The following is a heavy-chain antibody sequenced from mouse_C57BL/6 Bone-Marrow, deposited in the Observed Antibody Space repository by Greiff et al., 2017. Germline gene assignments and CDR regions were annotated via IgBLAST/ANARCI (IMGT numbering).Heavy chain of an antibody. CDR1: GYTFTDYE. D-gene: IGHD1-1*01. Sequence: VVRPGASVTLSCKASGYTFTDYEMHWVKQTPVHGLEWIGAIDPETGGTAYNQKFKGKAILTADKSSSTAYMELRSLTSEDSAVYYCTNYYGSSYGFAYWGQGTLVTVSA. V-gene: IGHV1-15*01. CDR2: IDPETGGT. J-gene: IGHJ3*01. CDR3: TNYYGSSYGFAY.